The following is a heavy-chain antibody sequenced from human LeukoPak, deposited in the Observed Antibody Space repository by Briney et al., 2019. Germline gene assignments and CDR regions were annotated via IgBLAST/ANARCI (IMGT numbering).Heavy chain of an antibody. D-gene: IGHD6-13*01. CDR1: GGSISSYY. Sequence: SETLSLTCTVSGGSISSYYWSWIRQPPGKGLEWIGYIYYSGSTNYNPSLKSRVTISVDTSKNQFSLKLSSVTAADTAVYYCARSEYSSSWYGIDYWDQGTLVTVSS. CDR3: ARSEYSSSWYGIDY. J-gene: IGHJ4*02. V-gene: IGHV4-59*01. CDR2: IYYSGST.